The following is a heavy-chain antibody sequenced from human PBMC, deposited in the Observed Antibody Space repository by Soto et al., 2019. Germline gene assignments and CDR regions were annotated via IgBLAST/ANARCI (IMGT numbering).Heavy chain of an antibody. J-gene: IGHJ4*02. Sequence: SETLSLTCTGSGGSISSYYWSWIRQPPGKGLEWIGYIYYSGSTNYNPSLKSRVTISVDTSKNQFSLKLSSVTAADTAVYYCARVSVPAAMDYWGQGTLVTVSS. CDR2: IYYSGST. D-gene: IGHD2-2*01. CDR3: ARVSVPAAMDY. V-gene: IGHV4-59*01. CDR1: GGSISSYY.